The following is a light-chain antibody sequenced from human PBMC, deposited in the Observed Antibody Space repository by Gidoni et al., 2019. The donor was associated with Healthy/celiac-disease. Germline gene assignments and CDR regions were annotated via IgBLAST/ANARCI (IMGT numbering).Light chain of an antibody. CDR2: SNN. Sequence: QSVLTQPPSASGTPGPRVTISCSGSSSNIGSNTVNWYQQLPGTAPKPLIYSNNQRPSGVPDRFSGSKSGTSASLAISGLQSEDEADYYCAAWDDSLNGHYVFGTGTKVTVL. CDR3: AAWDDSLNGHYV. CDR1: SSNIGSNT. J-gene: IGLJ1*01. V-gene: IGLV1-44*01.